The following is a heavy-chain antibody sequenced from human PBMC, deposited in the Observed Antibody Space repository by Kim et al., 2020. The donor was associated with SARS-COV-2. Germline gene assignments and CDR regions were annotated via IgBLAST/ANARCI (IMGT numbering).Heavy chain of an antibody. D-gene: IGHD3-22*01. J-gene: IGHJ3*02. CDR3: ARIKVSYESVAFDI. CDR2: ISRSSSYI. Sequence: VGSLRLSCAASGFTFSSYSMNWVRQAPGKGLEWVSSISRSSSYIYYADSVKGRFTISRDNAKKSLYLQMNSLIPEDTAVYYCARIKVSYESVAFDIWGQGTMVTVSS. CDR1: GFTFSSYS. V-gene: IGHV3-21*01.